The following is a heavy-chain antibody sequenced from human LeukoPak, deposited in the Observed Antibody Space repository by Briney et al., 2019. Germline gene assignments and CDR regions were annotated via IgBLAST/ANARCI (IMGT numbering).Heavy chain of an antibody. CDR1: GFTLTGYS. Sequence: QPGGSLRLSCAASGFTLTGYSMNWVRQAPGKGLEWVSYISSSSRTIYYADSVKGRFTILRDNAKNSLYLQMNSLREEDTAVYYCARPHQDYVWGSPDCWGQGTLVTVSS. D-gene: IGHD3-16*01. CDR3: ARPHQDYVWGSPDC. J-gene: IGHJ4*02. CDR2: ISSSSRTI. V-gene: IGHV3-48*02.